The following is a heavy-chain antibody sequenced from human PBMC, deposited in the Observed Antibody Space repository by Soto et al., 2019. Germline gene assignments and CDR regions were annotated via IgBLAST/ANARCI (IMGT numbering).Heavy chain of an antibody. J-gene: IGHJ6*03. D-gene: IGHD1-1*01. V-gene: IGHV1-8*01. CDR3: ARGGRTGTSSYYYYYYMDV. CDR1: GYTFTSYD. Sequence: QVPLVQSGAEVKKPGASVKVSCKASGYTFTSYDINWVRQATGQGLEWMGWMNPNSGNTGYAQKFQGSVTMTRNTSISTAYMELSSLRSEDTAVYYCARGGRTGTSSYYYYYYMDVWGKGTTVTVSS. CDR2: MNPNSGNT.